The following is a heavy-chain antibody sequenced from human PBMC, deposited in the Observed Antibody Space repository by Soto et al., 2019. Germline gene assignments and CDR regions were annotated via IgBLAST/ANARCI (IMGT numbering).Heavy chain of an antibody. Sequence: VQLVQSGAEVKKPGSSVKVSCKASGGTFSSYAISWVRQAPGQGLEWMGGIIPIFGTANYAQKFQGRVTITADESTSTAYMELSSLRSEDTAVYYCARDSTLGNSRYYYYGMDVWGQGTTVTVSS. D-gene: IGHD2-2*01. J-gene: IGHJ6*02. CDR2: IIPIFGTA. CDR3: ARDSTLGNSRYYYYGMDV. CDR1: GGTFSSYA. V-gene: IGHV1-69*01.